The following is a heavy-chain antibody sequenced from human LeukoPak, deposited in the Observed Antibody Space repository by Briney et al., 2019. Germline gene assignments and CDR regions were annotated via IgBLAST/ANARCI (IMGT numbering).Heavy chain of an antibody. J-gene: IGHJ4*02. CDR1: GGSISSSSYY. Sequence: SETLSLTCTVSGGSISSSSYYWGWIRQPPGKGLEWIGEINHSGSTNYNPSLKSRVTISVDTSKNQFSLKLSSVTAADTAVYYCARGRITYYYDSSGYYYRATFEGMSSVDYWGQGTLVTVSS. V-gene: IGHV4-39*07. CDR2: INHSGST. CDR3: ARGRITYYYDSSGYYYRATFEGMSSVDY. D-gene: IGHD3-22*01.